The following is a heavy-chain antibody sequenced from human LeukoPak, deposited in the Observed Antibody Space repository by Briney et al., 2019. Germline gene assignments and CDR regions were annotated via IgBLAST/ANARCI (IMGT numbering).Heavy chain of an antibody. J-gene: IGHJ4*02. V-gene: IGHV1-46*01. CDR3: ARAYMTATRHFDS. D-gene: IGHD2-21*02. Sequence: ASVKVSCKASGYTITNNYMHWVRQAPGQGLEWMGVINPSGTGTSYAQKFQGRITTSRDTSTSTVYMELSSLRSEDTAVYYCARAYMTATRHFDSWGQGTLVTVSS. CDR2: INPSGTGT. CDR1: GYTITNNY.